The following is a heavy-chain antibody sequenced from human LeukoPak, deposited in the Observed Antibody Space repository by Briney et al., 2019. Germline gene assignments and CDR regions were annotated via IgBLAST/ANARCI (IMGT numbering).Heavy chain of an antibody. CDR3: AKVPRVPSTYYYDNTVSY. CDR2: ISSSSSTI. D-gene: IGHD3-22*01. Sequence: GGSLRLSCAASGFTFSSYSMNWVRQAPGKGLEWVSYISSSSSTIYYADSVKGRFTISRDNAKNSLYLQMNSLRAEDTAVYYCAKVPRVPSTYYYDNTVSYWAQGTLVTVSS. V-gene: IGHV3-48*01. CDR1: GFTFSSYS. J-gene: IGHJ4*02.